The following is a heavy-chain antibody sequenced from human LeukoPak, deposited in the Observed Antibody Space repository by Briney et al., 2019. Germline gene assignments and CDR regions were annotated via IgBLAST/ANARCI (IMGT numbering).Heavy chain of an antibody. Sequence: GGSLRLSCAASGFTFDHYTMHWVRQAPGKGLEWVSLISWDSGITDYAGSVKGRFTISRDNSKDSLYLQMNSLRTEDTALYYCGKDIGISSSRTSDYWGQGTLVTVSS. CDR1: GFTFDHYT. J-gene: IGHJ4*02. V-gene: IGHV3-43*01. CDR3: GKDIGISSSRTSDY. CDR2: ISWDSGIT. D-gene: IGHD6-6*01.